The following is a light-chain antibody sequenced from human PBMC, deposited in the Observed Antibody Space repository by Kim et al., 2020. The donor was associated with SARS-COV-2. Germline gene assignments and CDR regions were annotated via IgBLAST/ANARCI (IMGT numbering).Light chain of an antibody. Sequence: DIQMTQSPSSLSASVGDRVTITCRASQDISRYLNWYQQKPGKAPKLLIYTAYSLQSGVPSRFTGSGSETDFTLTISSLQPEDIATYDCQQNYSASGTFGQETKVDIK. CDR1: QDISRY. CDR2: TAY. J-gene: IGKJ1*01. V-gene: IGKV1-39*01. CDR3: QQNYSASGT.